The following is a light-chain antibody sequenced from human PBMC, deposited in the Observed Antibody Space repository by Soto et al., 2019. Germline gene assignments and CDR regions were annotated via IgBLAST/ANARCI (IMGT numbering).Light chain of an antibody. CDR2: AAS. V-gene: IGKV3-15*01. Sequence: EIVMTQSPATLSVSPGERATLSCRASQSVRSNLAWYQQKPGQAPRLVIYAASTRATGIPDRFSGSGSGTDFTLTISRLEPEDFAVYYCQQFASSPRTFGRGTKVDIK. J-gene: IGKJ1*01. CDR1: QSVRSN. CDR3: QQFASSPRT.